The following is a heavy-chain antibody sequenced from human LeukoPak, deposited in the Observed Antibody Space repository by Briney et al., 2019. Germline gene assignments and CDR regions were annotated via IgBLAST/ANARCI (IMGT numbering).Heavy chain of an antibody. Sequence: SETLSLTCTVSGGSISSYYWSWIRQTPGKGLEYIGYIYNSGSAKYNPSLKSRVTISVDTSKNQLSLKLSSVTAADTAVYYCARQGYWSGYFVFDHWGQGTLVTGPS. CDR3: ARQGYWSGYFVFDH. CDR2: IYNSGSA. J-gene: IGHJ4*02. CDR1: GGSISSYY. D-gene: IGHD3-3*01. V-gene: IGHV4-59*08.